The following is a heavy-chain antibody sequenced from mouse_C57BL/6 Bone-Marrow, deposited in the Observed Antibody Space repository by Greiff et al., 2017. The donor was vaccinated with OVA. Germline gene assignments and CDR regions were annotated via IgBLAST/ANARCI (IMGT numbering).Heavy chain of an antibody. D-gene: IGHD1-1*01. J-gene: IGHJ2*01. CDR1: GFTFTDYY. CDR3: ARGDYYGSSLDY. CDR2: IRNKANGYTT. V-gene: IGHV7-3*01. Sequence: EVQVVESGGGLVQPGGSLSLSCAASGFTFTDYYMSWVRQPPGKALEWLGFIRNKANGYTTEYSASVKGRFTISRDNSQSILYLQMNALRAEDSATYYCARGDYYGSSLDYWGQGTTLTVSS.